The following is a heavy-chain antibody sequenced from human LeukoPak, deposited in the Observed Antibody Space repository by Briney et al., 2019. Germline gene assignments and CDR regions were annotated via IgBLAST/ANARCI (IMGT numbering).Heavy chain of an antibody. CDR1: GFTFTTYG. CDR3: AREAYCGGDCYSFDY. J-gene: IGHJ4*02. Sequence: GGSLRLSCAASGFTFTTYGIQWVRQAPGKGLEWVAFIPYDGNNKYYAESVKGRFTVSRDNSKNTVSLQMNSLRTEDTAVYYCAREAYCGGDCYSFDYWGQGTLVTVSS. CDR2: IPYDGNNK. V-gene: IGHV3-30*02. D-gene: IGHD2-21*02.